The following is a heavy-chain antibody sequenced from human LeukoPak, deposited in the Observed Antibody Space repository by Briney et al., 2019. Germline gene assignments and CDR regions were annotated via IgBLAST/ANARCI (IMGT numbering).Heavy chain of an antibody. CDR3: ARLGLVATFPYYYYYGMDV. CDR2: INDSRST. D-gene: IGHD5-12*01. Sequence: SETLSLTCAVYGGSFSGYYWSWIRQPPGKGLEWIGEINDSRSTNYNPSLKSRVTISVDTSKNQFSLKLSSVTAADTAVYYCARLGLVATFPYYYYYGMDVWGQGTTVTVSS. J-gene: IGHJ6*02. V-gene: IGHV4-34*01. CDR1: GGSFSGYY.